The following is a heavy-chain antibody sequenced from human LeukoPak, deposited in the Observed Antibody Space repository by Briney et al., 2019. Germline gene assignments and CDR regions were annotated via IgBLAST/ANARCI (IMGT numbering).Heavy chain of an antibody. CDR3: AKGHYDGDHPHYDGGSVDS. V-gene: IGHV1-2*02. CDR2: INPKSGGRDT. Sequence: GASVKVSCKALEYTFTDYYIHWVRQEPGQGLEWMGWINPKSGGRDTNYAQKFRGRVTMTTGTSISTAYMELSRLRSDDTAVYFCAKGHYDGDHPHYDGGSVDSWGQGTHVTVSS. J-gene: IGHJ4*02. CDR1: EYTFTDYY. D-gene: IGHD2-21*01.